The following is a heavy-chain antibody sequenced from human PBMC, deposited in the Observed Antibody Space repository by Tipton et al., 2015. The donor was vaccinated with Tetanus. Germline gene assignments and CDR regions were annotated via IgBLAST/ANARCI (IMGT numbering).Heavy chain of an antibody. CDR3: AREADCSGGSFFSGDFDI. CDR1: GLIFSSYG. D-gene: IGHD2-15*01. CDR2: SWYDGTDK. J-gene: IGHJ5*02. Sequence: SLRLSCAASGLIFSSYGIHWVRQAPGKGLEWVAVSWYDGTDKYYADSVKGRFTISRNNSKNTLYLQMNSLRAEDTAVYYCAREADCSGGSFFSGDFDIWGQGTQVTVSS. V-gene: IGHV3-33*01.